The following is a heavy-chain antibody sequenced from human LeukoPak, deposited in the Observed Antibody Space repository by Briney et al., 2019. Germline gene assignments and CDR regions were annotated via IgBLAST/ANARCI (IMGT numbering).Heavy chain of an antibody. V-gene: IGHV5-51*01. CDR2: IYPGDSDT. Sequence: GESLKISCKGSGYSFTSYWIGWVRQMPGKGLEWMGIIYPGDSDTRYSPSFQGQVTISADKSISTAYLQWSSLKASDTAMYYCARRVGYSYGGTTFHFDYWGQGTLVTVSS. CDR3: ARRVGYSYGGTTFHFDY. CDR1: GYSFTSYW. D-gene: IGHD5-18*01. J-gene: IGHJ4*02.